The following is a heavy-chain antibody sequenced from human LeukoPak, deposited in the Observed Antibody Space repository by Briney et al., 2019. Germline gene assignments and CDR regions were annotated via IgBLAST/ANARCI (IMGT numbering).Heavy chain of an antibody. D-gene: IGHD3-10*01. Sequence: ASVKVYCKASGYTFTSYGISWVRQAPGQGLEWMGWISAYNGNTNYAQKLQGRVTMTTDTSTSTAYMELRSLRSDDTAVYYCARDWGTMESYYYYGMDVWGQGTTVTVSS. J-gene: IGHJ6*02. CDR1: GYTFTSYG. V-gene: IGHV1-18*01. CDR3: ARDWGTMESYYYYGMDV. CDR2: ISAYNGNT.